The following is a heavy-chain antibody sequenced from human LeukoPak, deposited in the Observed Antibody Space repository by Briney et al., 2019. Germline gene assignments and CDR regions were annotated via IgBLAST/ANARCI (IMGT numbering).Heavy chain of an antibody. CDR2: ISSSSSYI. CDR1: GFTFSSYS. D-gene: IGHD4-17*01. CDR3: ARPSYGDYGQDYYYYGMDV. J-gene: IGHJ6*02. V-gene: IGHV3-21*01. Sequence: GGSLRLSCAASGFTFSSYSMNWVRQAPGKGLEWVSSISSSSSYIYYADSVKGRFTISRDNAKNSLYLQMNSLRAEDTAAYYCARPSYGDYGQDYYYYGMDVWGQGTTVTVSS.